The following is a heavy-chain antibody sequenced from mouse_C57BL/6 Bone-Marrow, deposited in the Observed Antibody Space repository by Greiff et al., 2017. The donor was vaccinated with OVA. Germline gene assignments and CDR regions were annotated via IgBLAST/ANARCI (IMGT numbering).Heavy chain of an antibody. CDR1: GYTFTDYY. Sequence: EVQLQQSGPELVKPGASVKISCKASGYTFTDYYMNWVKQSHGKSLEWIGDINPNNGGTSYNQKFKGKATLTVDKSSSTAYMELRSLTSEDSAVYYCASYDVAYWGQGTLVTVSA. CDR3: ASYDVAY. D-gene: IGHD2-12*01. J-gene: IGHJ3*01. CDR2: INPNNGGT. V-gene: IGHV1-26*01.